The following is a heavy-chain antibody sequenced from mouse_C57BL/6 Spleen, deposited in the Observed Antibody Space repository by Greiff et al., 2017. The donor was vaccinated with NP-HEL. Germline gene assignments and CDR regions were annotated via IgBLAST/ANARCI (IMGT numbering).Heavy chain of an antibody. J-gene: IGHJ3*01. CDR2: IDPETGGT. V-gene: IGHV1-15*01. Sequence: VQGVESGAELVRPGASVTLSCKASGYTFTDYGMHWVKQTPVHGLEWIGAIDPETGGTAYNQKFKGKAILTADKSSSTAYMELRSLTSEDSAVYYCTRGKTAQATFAYWGQGTLVTVSA. D-gene: IGHD3-2*02. CDR1: GYTFTDYG. CDR3: TRGKTAQATFAY.